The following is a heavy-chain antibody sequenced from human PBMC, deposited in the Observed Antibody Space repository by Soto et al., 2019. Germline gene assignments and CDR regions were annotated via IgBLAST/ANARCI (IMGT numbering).Heavy chain of an antibody. J-gene: IGHJ6*03. CDR2: IIPILGIA. V-gene: IGHV1-69*08. Sequence: QVQLVQSGAEVKKPGSSVKVSCKASGGTFSSYTISWVRQAPGQGLEWLGRIIPILGIANYAQKFQGRVTITADKSTSTAYMELSSLRSEDTAVYYCARDRDIVVVPAATPNYYYMDVWSKGTTVTVSS. CDR3: ARDRDIVVVPAATPNYYYMDV. D-gene: IGHD2-2*01. CDR1: GGTFSSYT.